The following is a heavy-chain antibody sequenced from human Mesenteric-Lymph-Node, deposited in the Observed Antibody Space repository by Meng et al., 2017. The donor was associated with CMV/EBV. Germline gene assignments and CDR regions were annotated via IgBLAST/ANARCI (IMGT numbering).Heavy chain of an antibody. Sequence: SETLSLTCTVSGGSISSYYWSWIRQPPGKGLEWIGYIYYSGSTNYNPSLKSRVTMSVDTSKNQFSLKLSSVTAADTAVYYCARVYYFDSSGYFGSGNWFDPWGQGTLVTVSS. CDR1: GGSISSYY. J-gene: IGHJ5*02. D-gene: IGHD3-22*01. CDR2: IYYSGST. V-gene: IGHV4-59*08. CDR3: ARVYYFDSSGYFGSGNWFDP.